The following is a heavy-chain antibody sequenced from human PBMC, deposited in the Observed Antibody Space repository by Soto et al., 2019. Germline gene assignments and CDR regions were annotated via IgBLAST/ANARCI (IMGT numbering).Heavy chain of an antibody. CDR1: GFTFSSYG. V-gene: IGHV3-30*18. J-gene: IGHJ3*02. Sequence: PGGSLRLSCAASGFTFSSYGMHWVRQAPGKGLEWVAVISYDGGNKYYADSVKGRFTISRDNSKNTLYLQMNSLRAEDTAVYYCAKGFPIMITFGGVIVGPDAFDIWGQGTMVTVSS. CDR3: AKGFPIMITFGGVIVGPDAFDI. CDR2: ISYDGGNK. D-gene: IGHD3-16*02.